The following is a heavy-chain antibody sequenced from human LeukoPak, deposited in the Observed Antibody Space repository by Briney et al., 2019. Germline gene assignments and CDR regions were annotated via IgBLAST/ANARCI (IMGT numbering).Heavy chain of an antibody. CDR1: GFTFSSYW. D-gene: IGHD2-15*01. V-gene: IGHV3-74*01. CDR3: ARRCSEDICEAAEAFNI. Sequence: SGGSLRLSCAASGFTFSSYWMYWVRHAPGKGLVWVSRINSDGRSTSYADSVKGRFTISRDNAKNTLYLQMNSLRAEDTAVYYCARRCSEDICEAAEAFNIWGQGTMVTVSS. J-gene: IGHJ3*02. CDR2: INSDGRST.